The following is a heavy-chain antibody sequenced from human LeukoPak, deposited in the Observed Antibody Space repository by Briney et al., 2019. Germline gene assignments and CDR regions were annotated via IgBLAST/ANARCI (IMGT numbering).Heavy chain of an antibody. J-gene: IGHJ3*02. CDR1: GFTFSSYG. D-gene: IGHD6-13*01. V-gene: IGHV3-21*01. CDR3: ARGKAAAGDDAFDI. CDR2: ISSGSSYI. Sequence: GGSLRLSCAASGFTFSSYGMHWVRQAPGKGLEWVSSISSGSSYIYYADSVRGRFTISRDNAKNSLYLQMNSLRAEDTAVYYCARGKAAAGDDAFDIWGQGTMVTVSS.